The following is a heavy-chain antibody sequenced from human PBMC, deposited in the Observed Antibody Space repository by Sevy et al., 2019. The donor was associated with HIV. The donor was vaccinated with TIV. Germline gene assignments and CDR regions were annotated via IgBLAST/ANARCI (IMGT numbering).Heavy chain of an antibody. V-gene: IGHV3-23*01. CDR3: AKDRRRAAAGTYDY. J-gene: IGHJ4*02. CDR2: ISGSGGST. Sequence: GGSLRLSCAASGFTFSSYAMSWVRRAPGKGLEWVSAISGSGGSTYYADSVKGRFTISRDNSKNTLYLQMNSLRAEDTAVYYCAKDRRRAAAGTYDYWGQGTLVTVSS. D-gene: IGHD6-13*01. CDR1: GFTFSSYA.